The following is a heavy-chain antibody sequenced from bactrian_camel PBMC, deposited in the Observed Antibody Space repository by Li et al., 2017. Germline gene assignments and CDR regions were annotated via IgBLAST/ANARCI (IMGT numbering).Heavy chain of an antibody. V-gene: IGHV3S53*01. J-gene: IGHJ4*01. Sequence: HVQLVESGGGSVQAGGSLTLSCTTSASTSNMYCMAWFRQAPGKEREGVASIENDGLIKYRDSVKGRFTISKDNAKNTLYLQMNSLKPDDTAIYYCAAAYVPISSAGYCYSLDYWGQGTQVTVS. CDR3: AAAYVPISSAGYCYSLDY. D-gene: IGHD2*01. CDR1: ASTSNMYC. CDR2: IENDGLI.